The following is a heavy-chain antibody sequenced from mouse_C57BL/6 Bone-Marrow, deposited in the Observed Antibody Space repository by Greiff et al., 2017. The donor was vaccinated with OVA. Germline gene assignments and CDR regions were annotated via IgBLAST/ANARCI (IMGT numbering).Heavy chain of an antibody. CDR2: IYPSDSET. V-gene: IGHV1-61*01. Sequence: QVQLKQPGAELVRPGSSVKLSCKASGYTFTSYWMDWVKQRPGQGLEWIGNIYPSDSETHYNQKFKDKATLTVDKSSSTAYMQLSSLTSEDSAVYYCARGRWGYSAGYAMDYWGKGTSVTVSA. CDR3: ARGRWGYSAGYAMDY. J-gene: IGHJ4*01. D-gene: IGHD3-1*01. CDR1: GYTFTSYW.